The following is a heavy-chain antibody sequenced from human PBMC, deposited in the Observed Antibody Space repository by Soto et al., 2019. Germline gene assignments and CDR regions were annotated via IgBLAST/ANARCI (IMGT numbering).Heavy chain of an antibody. Sequence: PSETLSLTCAVYGGSFSGYYWSWIRQPPGKGLEWIGEINHSGSTNYNPSLKSRVTISVDTSKNQFSLKLSSVTAADTAVYYCARTGTRGRGYFDYWGQGALVTVSS. CDR1: GGSFSGYY. CDR3: ARTGTRGRGYFDY. CDR2: INHSGST. V-gene: IGHV4-34*01. D-gene: IGHD1-1*01. J-gene: IGHJ4*02.